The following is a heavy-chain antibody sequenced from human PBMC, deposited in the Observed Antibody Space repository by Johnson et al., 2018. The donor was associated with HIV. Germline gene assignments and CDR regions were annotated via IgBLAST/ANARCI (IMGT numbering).Heavy chain of an antibody. V-gene: IGHV3-30*04. J-gene: IGHJ3*02. CDR3: AREDQNWNYDHAFDI. D-gene: IGHD1-7*01. Sequence: QVLLVESGGGVVQPGRSLRLCCAASGFTFSSYAMHWVRQAPGKGLEWVAVISYDGSNKYYADSVKGRFTISRDNYKNTLYLQMNSLRAEDTAVYYCAREDQNWNYDHAFDIWGQGTMVTVSS. CDR1: GFTFSSYA. CDR2: ISYDGSNK.